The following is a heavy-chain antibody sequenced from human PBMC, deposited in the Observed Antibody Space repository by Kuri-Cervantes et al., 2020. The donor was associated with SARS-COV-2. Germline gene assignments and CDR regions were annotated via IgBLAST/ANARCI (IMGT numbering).Heavy chain of an antibody. CDR2: ISYDGSNK. Sequence: GGSLRLSCAASGFTFGSYAMHWVRQAPGKGLEWVAVISYDGSNKYCADSVKGRFTISRDNAKNSLYLQMNSLRAEDTAVYYCARDPGWELLSYYYMDVWGKGTTVTVSS. V-gene: IGHV3-30-3*01. CDR3: ARDPGWELLSYYYMDV. D-gene: IGHD1-26*01. CDR1: GFTFGSYA. J-gene: IGHJ6*03.